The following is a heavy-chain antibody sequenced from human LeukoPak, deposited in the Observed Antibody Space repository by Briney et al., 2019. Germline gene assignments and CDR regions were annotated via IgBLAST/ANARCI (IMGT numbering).Heavy chain of an antibody. CDR1: GLTFSNAW. Sequence: GSLRLSCAASGLTFSNAWMSWVRQAPGKGLEWVGRIKRKSDGGTTDYAAPVKGRFTISRDDSKNTLYLQMNSLKSEDTAVYYCTTELDVRPNHYWGQGTLVTVSS. D-gene: IGHD1-14*01. V-gene: IGHV3-15*01. J-gene: IGHJ4*02. CDR3: TTELDVRPNHY. CDR2: IKRKSDGGTT.